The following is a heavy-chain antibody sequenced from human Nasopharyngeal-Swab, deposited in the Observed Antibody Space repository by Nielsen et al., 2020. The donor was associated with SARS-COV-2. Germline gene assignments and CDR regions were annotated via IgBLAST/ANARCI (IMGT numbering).Heavy chain of an antibody. CDR1: GFTFSSYG. CDR3: ARDDGSLGDI. Sequence: GGSLRLSCAASGFTFSSYGMHWVRQAPGKGLEWAAAISYDGNTKYYADSAKGRFTISRDSAKNALYLEMNSLRAEDTAVYYCARDDGSLGDIWGQGTLVTVSS. V-gene: IGHV3-30*03. CDR2: ISYDGNTK. J-gene: IGHJ4*02. D-gene: IGHD3-10*01.